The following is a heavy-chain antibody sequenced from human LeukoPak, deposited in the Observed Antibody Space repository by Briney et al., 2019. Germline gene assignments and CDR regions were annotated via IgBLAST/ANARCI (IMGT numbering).Heavy chain of an antibody. CDR2: FYYSGST. Sequence: PSETLSLTCTVSGGSISNYYWSWIRQPPGKGLECIGYFYYSGSTNYNPSLKSRVTISVDTSKNQFSLKLSSVTAADTAVYYCARGGSGSYYHYWGQGTLVTVSS. J-gene: IGHJ4*02. CDR1: GGSISNYY. CDR3: ARGGSGSYYHY. D-gene: IGHD1-26*01. V-gene: IGHV4-59*01.